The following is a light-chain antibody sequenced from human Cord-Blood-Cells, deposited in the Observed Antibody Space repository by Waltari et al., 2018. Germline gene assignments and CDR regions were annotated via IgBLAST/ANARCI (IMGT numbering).Light chain of an antibody. CDR1: ALPKQY. Sequence: SYELTQPPSVSVSTGQTARITCSGDALPKQYAYWYQQKPGQAPGLVIYKDSERPSGIPERFSGSSSGTTVTLTISGVQAEDEADYYCQSADSSGTYVVFGGGTKLTVL. V-gene: IGLV3-25*03. J-gene: IGLJ2*01. CDR2: KDS. CDR3: QSADSSGTYVV.